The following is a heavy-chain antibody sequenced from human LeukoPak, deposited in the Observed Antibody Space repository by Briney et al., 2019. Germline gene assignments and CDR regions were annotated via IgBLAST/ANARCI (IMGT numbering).Heavy chain of an antibody. Sequence: PGRSLRLSCAASGFTFSSYAMHWVRQAPGKGLEWVAVISYDGSNKYYADSVKGRFTISRDNSKNTLYLQMKSLRAEDTAVYYCAREIYWGQGTLVTVSS. J-gene: IGHJ4*02. CDR1: GFTFSSYA. V-gene: IGHV3-30-3*01. CDR2: ISYDGSNK. CDR3: AREIY.